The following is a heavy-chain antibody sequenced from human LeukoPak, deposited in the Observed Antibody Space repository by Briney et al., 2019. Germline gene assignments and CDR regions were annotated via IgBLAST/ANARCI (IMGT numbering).Heavy chain of an antibody. J-gene: IGHJ4*02. V-gene: IGHV3-48*03. CDR3: ARDRGIRWLQLVPFDY. Sequence: QAGGSLRLSCAASGFTFSSYEMNWVRQAPGKGLEWVSYISGSVSDSVSTIYYADSVEGRFTISRDNAKNSLYLQMNSLRAEDTAVYYCARDRGIRWLQLVPFDYWGQGTLVTVSS. D-gene: IGHD5-24*01. CDR1: GFTFSSYE. CDR2: ISGSVSDSVSTI.